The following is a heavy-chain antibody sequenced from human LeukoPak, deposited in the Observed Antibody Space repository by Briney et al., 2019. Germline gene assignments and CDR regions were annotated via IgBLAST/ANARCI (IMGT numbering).Heavy chain of an antibody. CDR2: ISSSSSYI. J-gene: IGHJ4*02. CDR3: ARGLRDGYNPYDY. Sequence: GGSLRLSCAASGFTFSSYSMNSVRQAPGKGLEWVSSISSSSSYIYYADSVKGRFTISRDNAKNSLYLQMNSLRAEATAVYYCARGLRDGYNPYDYWGQGTLVTVSS. V-gene: IGHV3-21*01. D-gene: IGHD5-24*01. CDR1: GFTFSSYS.